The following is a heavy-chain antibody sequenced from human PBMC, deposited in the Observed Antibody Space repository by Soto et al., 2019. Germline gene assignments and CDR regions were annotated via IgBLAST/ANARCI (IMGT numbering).Heavy chain of an antibody. Sequence: ASVKVSCKASGYTFTGYYMHWVRQAPGQGLEWMGWINPNSGGTNYAQKFQGWVTMTRDTSISTAYMELSRLRSDDTAVYYCARELRPTPGCYYGMDVWGQGTTVTVSS. CDR2: INPNSGGT. CDR1: GYTFTGYY. J-gene: IGHJ6*02. V-gene: IGHV1-2*04. D-gene: IGHD2-15*01. CDR3: ARELRPTPGCYYGMDV.